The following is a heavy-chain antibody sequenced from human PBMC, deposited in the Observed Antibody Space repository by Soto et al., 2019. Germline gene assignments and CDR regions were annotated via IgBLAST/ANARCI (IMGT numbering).Heavy chain of an antibody. V-gene: IGHV1-18*01. D-gene: IGHD2-2*01. Sequence: ASVKVSCKTSGYTFSNYGITWVRQAPGQPLEWLGWISLYSDGTNYAQKFQGGVSMTTDTSTATAYMELRSLRSDDTAVYYCARVVPGAEAWFGPWGQGTLVTVSS. CDR2: ISLYSDGT. CDR1: GYTFSNYG. CDR3: ARVVPGAEAWFGP. J-gene: IGHJ5*02.